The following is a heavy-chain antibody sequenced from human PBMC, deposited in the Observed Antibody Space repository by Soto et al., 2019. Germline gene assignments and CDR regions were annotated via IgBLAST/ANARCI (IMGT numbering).Heavy chain of an antibody. CDR3: AKVNPGRYSGYESTWFEP. Sequence: GGSLRLSCAASGSSIDAFAMDWVRRALGKGLEWVSSISWDSGKIGYADSVTGRFTVSRDNAKNSLFLQMSSLKPEDTAFYFRAKVNPGRYSGYESTWFEPWGQGTLVTVSS. D-gene: IGHD5-12*01. CDR2: ISWDSGKI. CDR1: GSSIDAFA. J-gene: IGHJ5*02. V-gene: IGHV3-9*01.